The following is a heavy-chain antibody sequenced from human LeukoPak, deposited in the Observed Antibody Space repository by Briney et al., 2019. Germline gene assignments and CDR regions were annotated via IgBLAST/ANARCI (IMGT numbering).Heavy chain of an antibody. CDR1: GGSISSGGYY. J-gene: IGHJ5*02. CDR2: IYYSGST. CDR3: ARHWSHIVVVTVMPYNWFDP. V-gene: IGHV4-39*01. Sequence: PSQTLSLTCTVSGGSISSGGYYWSWIRQPPGKGLEWIGSIYYSGSTYYNPSLKSRVTISVDTSKNQFSLKLSSVTAADTAVYYCARHWSHIVVVTVMPYNWFDPWGQGTLVTVSS. D-gene: IGHD2-21*02.